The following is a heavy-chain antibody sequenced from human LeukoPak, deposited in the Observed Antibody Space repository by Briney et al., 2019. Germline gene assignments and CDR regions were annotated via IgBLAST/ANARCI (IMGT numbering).Heavy chain of an antibody. J-gene: IGHJ4*02. Sequence: PGTSLRLSCADSGFNFQIYAMHWVRQAPGKGLEWVAIISYGGDNKYYADSVKGRFTISRDNSKSMLYLQMNGLRPEDTAVYYCSRDGPRDYDILTALDYWGQGTVVSVSS. V-gene: IGHV3-30*04. D-gene: IGHD3-9*01. CDR3: SRDGPRDYDILTALDY. CDR1: GFNFQIYA. CDR2: ISYGGDNK.